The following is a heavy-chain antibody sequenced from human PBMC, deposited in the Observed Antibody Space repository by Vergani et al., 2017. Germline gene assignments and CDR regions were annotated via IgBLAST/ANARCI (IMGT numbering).Heavy chain of an antibody. Sequence: QVQLVQSGAEVKKPGASVKVSCKASGYTFTSYDINWVRQATGQGLEWMGWMNPNSGNTGYAQKFQGSVTMTRNTSISTAYMELSSRGSEDTAVYYCARGRSYYDFWSGYPERGWFDPWGQGTLVTVSS. V-gene: IGHV1-8*01. CDR3: ARGRSYYDFWSGYPERGWFDP. CDR2: MNPNSGNT. J-gene: IGHJ5*02. D-gene: IGHD3-3*01. CDR1: GYTFTSYD.